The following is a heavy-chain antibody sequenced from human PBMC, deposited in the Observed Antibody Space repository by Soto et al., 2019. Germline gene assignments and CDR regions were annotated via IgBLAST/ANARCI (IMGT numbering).Heavy chain of an antibody. V-gene: IGHV3-23*01. CDR2: ISGSGDNT. J-gene: IGHJ6*03. CDR3: AKDLGTDDIWRAYYTCANMDV. Sequence: EVQLLESGGGLVQPGGSLRLSCAASGFTFSSYALNWVRQAPGKGLEWVSVISGSGDNTYYADSVKGRFTISRDNSKKTRYLQINSLRDEDTAVYYNAKDLGTDDIWRAYYTCANMDVWGKGTAVTVSS. CDR1: GFTFSSYA. D-gene: IGHD3-3*01.